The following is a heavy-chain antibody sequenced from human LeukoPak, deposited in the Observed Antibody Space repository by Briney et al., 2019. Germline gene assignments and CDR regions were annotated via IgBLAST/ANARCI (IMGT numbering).Heavy chain of an antibody. CDR1: GFTLSSYE. J-gene: IGHJ4*02. CDR3: ARGSSDYFDY. CDR2: ISSSGSTI. Sequence: GGSLRLSCTVSGFTLSSYEMSWIRQAPGKGLEWVSYISSSGSTIYYADSVKGRFTISRDNAKNSLYLQMNSLRAEDTAVYYCARGSSDYFDYWGQGTLVTVSS. V-gene: IGHV3-11*01.